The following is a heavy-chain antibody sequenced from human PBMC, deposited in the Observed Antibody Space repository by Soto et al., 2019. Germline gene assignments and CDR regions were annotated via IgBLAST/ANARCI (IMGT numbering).Heavy chain of an antibody. V-gene: IGHV3-23*04. CDR3: AKGPEYDILTGCDF. J-gene: IGHJ4*02. CDR1: GFTFSLSA. D-gene: IGHD3-9*01. CDR2: ISGGGSST. Sequence: EVQLVESGGGFVQPGESLRLSCAASGFTFSLSAISWVRQAPGRGLEWVSSISGGGSSTDYAESVKGRFTISRDNSKNTVHLQMNSLRAEDTAVYYCAKGPEYDILTGCDFWGQGALVTVSS.